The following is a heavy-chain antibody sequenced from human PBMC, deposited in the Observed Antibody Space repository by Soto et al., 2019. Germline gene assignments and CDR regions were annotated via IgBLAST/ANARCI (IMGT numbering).Heavy chain of an antibody. CDR3: ARHGLVGATPYYYYGMDV. CDR2: ISSNGVGT. J-gene: IGHJ6*02. CDR1: GFTLSGYA. V-gene: IGHV3-64*01. D-gene: IGHD1-26*01. Sequence: PGGSLRLSCAASGFTLSGYAMDWVRQAPGKGLEYVSGISSNGVGTYYANSVQGRFTISRDNSKNTVYLQMGSSVTAADTAVYYCARHGLVGATPYYYYGMDVWGQGTTVTVSS.